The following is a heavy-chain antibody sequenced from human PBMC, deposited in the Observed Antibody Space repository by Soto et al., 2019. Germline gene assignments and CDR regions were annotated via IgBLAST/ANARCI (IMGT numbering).Heavy chain of an antibody. D-gene: IGHD3-10*01. J-gene: IGHJ4*02. CDR3: ARGVDYYGSGKRYYFDY. CDR2: IYYSGST. CDR1: VGSISSYY. V-gene: IGHV4-59*12. Sequence: PSETLTLTCTVSVGSISSYYWSWIRQPPGKGVEWIGYIYYSGSTHYNPSLKSRVTISVDTSKNQFSLKLSSVTAADTAVYYSARGVDYYGSGKRYYFDYWGQGTLVTVSS.